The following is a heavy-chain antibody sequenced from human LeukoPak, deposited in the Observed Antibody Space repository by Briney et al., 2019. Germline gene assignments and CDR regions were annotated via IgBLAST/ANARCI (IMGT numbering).Heavy chain of an antibody. J-gene: IGHJ4*02. Sequence: GGSLRLSCAASGFTFSSYAMHWVRQVPGKGLEWVAVISYDGSNKYYADSVKGRFTISRDNSKNTLYLQMNSLRAEDTAVYYCARDLAVAATYCFDYWGQGTLVTVSS. D-gene: IGHD6-19*01. CDR2: ISYDGSNK. CDR1: GFTFSSYA. CDR3: ARDLAVAATYCFDY. V-gene: IGHV3-30-3*01.